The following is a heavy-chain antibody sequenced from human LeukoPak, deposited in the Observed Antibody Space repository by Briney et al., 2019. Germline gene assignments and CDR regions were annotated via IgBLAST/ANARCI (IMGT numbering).Heavy chain of an antibody. V-gene: IGHV4-34*01. CDR2: INHSGST. Sequence: PSETLSLTCTVSGGSISSYYWNWIRQPPGKGLEWIGEINHSGSTNYNPSLKSRVTISVDTSKNQFSLKLSSVTAADTAVYYCARLGSYYYDSSGYYVFDYWGQGTLVTVSS. CDR3: ARLGSYYYDSSGYYVFDY. J-gene: IGHJ4*02. D-gene: IGHD3-22*01. CDR1: GGSISSYY.